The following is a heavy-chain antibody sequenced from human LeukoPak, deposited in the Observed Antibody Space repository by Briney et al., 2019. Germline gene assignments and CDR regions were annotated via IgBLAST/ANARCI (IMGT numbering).Heavy chain of an antibody. J-gene: IGHJ4*02. V-gene: IGHV3-9*01. CDR3: AKDSQAHYYYDSSGYFEY. Sequence: GGSVRVSCTASGFTFDDHAMRWVRQDPGKGLEWVSAISWHSGSIVYADSVQGRFTISRDNARNSLYLQMNSLRAEDTALYFCAKDSQAHYYYDSSGYFEYWGQGTLVTVSS. D-gene: IGHD3-22*01. CDR1: GFTFDDHA. CDR2: ISWHSGSI.